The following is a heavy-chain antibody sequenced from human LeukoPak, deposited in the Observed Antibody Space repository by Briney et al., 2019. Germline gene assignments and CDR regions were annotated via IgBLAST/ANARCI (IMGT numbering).Heavy chain of an antibody. CDR3: ARGGYYYDSRGYFDY. CDR1: GFTFSSYE. V-gene: IGHV3-48*03. Sequence: GGSLRLSCAASGFTFSSYEMNWVRQAPGKGLEWVSYISSSGSTIYYADSVKGRFTISRDNAKNSLYLQMNSLRAEDTAVYYCARGGYYYDSRGYFDYWGQGTLVTVSS. CDR2: ISSSGSTI. J-gene: IGHJ4*02. D-gene: IGHD3-22*01.